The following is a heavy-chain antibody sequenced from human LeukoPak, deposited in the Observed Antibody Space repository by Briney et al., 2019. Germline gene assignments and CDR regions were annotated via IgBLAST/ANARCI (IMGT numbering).Heavy chain of an antibody. V-gene: IGHV3-7*01. CDR2: IKQDGSEK. CDR3: AEGGYSGSSGDFDY. J-gene: IGHJ4*02. Sequence: GGSLRLSCAASGFTFSSFWMSWVRQAPGKGLEWVANIKQDGSEKYYVDSVKGRFTISRDNAKNSLYLQMNSLGAEGTAVYYCAEGGYSGSSGDFDYWGQGTLVTVSS. D-gene: IGHD1-26*01. CDR1: GFTFSSFW.